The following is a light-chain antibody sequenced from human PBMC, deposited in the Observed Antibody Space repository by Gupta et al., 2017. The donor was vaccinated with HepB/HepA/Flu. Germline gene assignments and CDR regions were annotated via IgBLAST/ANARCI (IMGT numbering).Light chain of an antibody. J-gene: IGLJ3*02. CDR1: RSNIGSNT. CDR2: SNN. V-gene: IGLV1-44*01. Sequence: QSVLTPPPSASGTPGQRVTISCSGSRSNIGSNTVNWYKPLPGTAPKLLIYSNNQRPSGVPDRFSGSKSGTSASLAISGPQSEDEADYYCAAWDDSLNGWVCCGGTKLTVL. CDR3: AAWDDSLNGWV.